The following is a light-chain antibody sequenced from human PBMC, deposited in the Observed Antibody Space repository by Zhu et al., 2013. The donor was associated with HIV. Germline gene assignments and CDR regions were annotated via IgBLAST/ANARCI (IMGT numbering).Light chain of an antibody. CDR2: GAS. Sequence: MTQSPSTLYASVGDRVTLSCRASRSVSTNLAWYQHKSGQAPRLLIYGASIRVTGIPARFSGSGSGTEFTLTISSLQSEDYALYFCQQYNDWPPYTFGQGTKLEIK. CDR3: QQYNDWPPYT. V-gene: IGKV3D-15*01. J-gene: IGKJ2*01. CDR1: RSVSTN.